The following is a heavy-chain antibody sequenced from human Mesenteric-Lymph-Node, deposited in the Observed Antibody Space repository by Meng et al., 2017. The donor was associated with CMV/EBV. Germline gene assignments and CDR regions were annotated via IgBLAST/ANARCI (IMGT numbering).Heavy chain of an antibody. CDR1: GYTFTSYG. Sequence: ASVKVSCKASGYTFTSYGISWVRQAPGQGLEWMGWISGYNGNTNYAQKFQGRVTMTIEKSTSTAYMELRSLTSDDTAVYYCARAFCSDGSCLLDYWGQGTLVTVSS. J-gene: IGHJ4*02. V-gene: IGHV1-18*01. CDR3: ARAFCSDGSCLLDY. CDR2: ISGYNGNT. D-gene: IGHD2-15*01.